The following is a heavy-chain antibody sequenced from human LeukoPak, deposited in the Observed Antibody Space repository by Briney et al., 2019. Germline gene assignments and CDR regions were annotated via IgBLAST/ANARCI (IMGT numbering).Heavy chain of an antibody. CDR1: GFTFSSYA. CDR3: AKGKYSSGWSYFDY. CDR2: ISGSGGST. Sequence: PGGSLRLSCAASGFTFSSYAMSCVRQAPGKGLEWVSAISGSGGSTYYADSVKGRFTISRDNSKNTLYLQMNSLRAEDTAVYYCAKGKYSSGWSYFDYWGQGPLVTGSS. V-gene: IGHV3-23*01. D-gene: IGHD6-19*01. J-gene: IGHJ4*02.